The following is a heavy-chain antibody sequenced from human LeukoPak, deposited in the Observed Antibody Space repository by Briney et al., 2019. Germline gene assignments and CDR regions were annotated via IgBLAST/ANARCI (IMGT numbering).Heavy chain of an antibody. CDR2: ISSSSSTI. CDR3: ARVAYSGSYSGY. V-gene: IGHV3-48*01. J-gene: IGHJ4*02. Sequence: PGGSLRLSCAASGFTFSSYSMNWVRQALGMGLEWVSYISSSSSTIYYADSVKGRFTISRDNAKNSLYLQMNSLRAEDTAVYYCARVAYSGSYSGYWGQGTLVTVSS. CDR1: GFTFSSYS. D-gene: IGHD1-26*01.